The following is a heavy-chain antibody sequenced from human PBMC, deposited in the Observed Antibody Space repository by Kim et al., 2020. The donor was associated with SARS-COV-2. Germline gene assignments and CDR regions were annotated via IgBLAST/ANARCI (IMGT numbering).Heavy chain of an antibody. CDR2: TSTSGSYT. J-gene: IGHJ4*02. CDR1: GFTFSDFY. V-gene: IGHV3-11*03. Sequence: GGSLRLSCAASGFTFSDFYILWIRQAPGKGLECLSDTSTSGSYTNYAENVKGRFTVSRDNAKNSVSLQMSSLRAEDTAMYYCARRGSGWYSHIDYWGQGT. D-gene: IGHD6-13*01. CDR3: ARRGSGWYSHIDY.